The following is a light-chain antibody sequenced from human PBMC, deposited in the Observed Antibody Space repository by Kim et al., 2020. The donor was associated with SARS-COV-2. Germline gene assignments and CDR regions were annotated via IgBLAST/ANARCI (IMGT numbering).Light chain of an antibody. V-gene: IGKV1-33*01. CDR1: QDISNY. Sequence: DIQMTQSPSSLSASVGDRVTISCQASQDISNYLNWYQQKSGKAPKLLIYDASNLETGVPSRFSGGGFGTDFTFTISNLQPEDTGTYYCQHYHNLPIILGPGTRLEIK. CDR2: DAS. J-gene: IGKJ5*01. CDR3: QHYHNLPII.